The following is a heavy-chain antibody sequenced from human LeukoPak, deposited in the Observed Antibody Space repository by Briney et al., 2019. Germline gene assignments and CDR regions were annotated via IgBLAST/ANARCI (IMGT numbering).Heavy chain of an antibody. CDR2: ISHDGSYQ. Sequence: GGSLRLSGAASGFTFSGHAMHWVHQAPGKGLELLAYISHDGSYQYHVDSVKGRFTVSRDNSKNTLYLQMNSLSAEDSAVYYCLPELGAKKYFDYWGQGTLVTVSS. D-gene: IGHD1-14*01. V-gene: IGHV3-30*03. CDR1: GFTFSGHA. CDR3: LPELGAKKYFDY. J-gene: IGHJ4*02.